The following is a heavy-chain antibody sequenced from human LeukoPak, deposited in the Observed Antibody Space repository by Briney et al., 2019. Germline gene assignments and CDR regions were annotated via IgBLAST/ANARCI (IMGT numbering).Heavy chain of an antibody. CDR1: GFTFSGSA. Sequence: PGGSLRLSCAASGFTFSGSAMHWVRQAPGKGLEWVGRIRSKANSYATAYAASVKGRFTISRDDSKNTAYLQMNSLKTEDTAVYYCTFRTDLIMCFDYWGQGTLVTVSS. CDR2: IRSKANSYAT. J-gene: IGHJ4*02. CDR3: TFRTDLIMCFDY. V-gene: IGHV3-73*01. D-gene: IGHD3/OR15-3a*01.